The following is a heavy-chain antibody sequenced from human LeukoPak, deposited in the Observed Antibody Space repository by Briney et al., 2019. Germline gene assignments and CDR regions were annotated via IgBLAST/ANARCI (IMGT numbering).Heavy chain of an antibody. CDR2: IRSNSYGGTT. CDR3: TRDNGEGYNGPMDV. V-gene: IGHV3-49*04. J-gene: IGHJ6*03. D-gene: IGHD5-24*01. Sequence: GGSLRLSCTTSGFTMGDYAMSWVRQAPGKGLECVSFIRSNSYGGTTEYAASVKGRFTISRDDSKSIAYLQMNSLKTEDTAVYYCTRDNGEGYNGPMDVWGKGTTVTISS. CDR1: GFTMGDYA.